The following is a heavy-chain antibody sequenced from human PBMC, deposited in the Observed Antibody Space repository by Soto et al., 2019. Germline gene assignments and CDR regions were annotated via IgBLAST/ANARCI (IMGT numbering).Heavy chain of an antibody. J-gene: IGHJ6*02. CDR3: ARGWMVRDYYYYAMDV. Sequence: GGSLRLSCAASGFNFRSYAMSWVRQAPGKGLEWVSAISSSGGSTYYADSVKGRFTISRDNSKNTLYLQMNSLRAEDTAVYYCARGWMVRDYYYYAMDVWGQGTTVTVSS. CDR2: ISSSGGST. V-gene: IGHV3-23*01. CDR1: GFNFRSYA. D-gene: IGHD6-19*01.